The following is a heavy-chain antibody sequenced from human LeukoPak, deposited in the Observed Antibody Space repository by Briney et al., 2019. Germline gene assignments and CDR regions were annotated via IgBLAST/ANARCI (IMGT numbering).Heavy chain of an antibody. V-gene: IGHV3-48*03. CDR2: IGNSAITTLK. CDR1: GFTFSNYE. Sequence: GGSLRLSCAASGFTFSNYEMNWVRQAPGKGLEWVSYIGNSAITTLKHYAESVKGRFTISRDSARNSLFLQMNSLRADDTAIYYCARLGYTTGPTDYWGQGTLVTVSS. CDR3: ARLGYTTGPTDY. J-gene: IGHJ4*02. D-gene: IGHD5-12*01.